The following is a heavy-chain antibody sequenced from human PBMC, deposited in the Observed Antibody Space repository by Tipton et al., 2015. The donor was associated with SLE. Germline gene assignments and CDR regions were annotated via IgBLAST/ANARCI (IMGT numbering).Heavy chain of an antibody. J-gene: IGHJ5*02. D-gene: IGHD3-10*01. V-gene: IGHV4-38-2*01. CDR1: GYSISSGYY. Sequence: TLSLTCAVSGYSISSGYYWGWIRQPPGKGLEWIGSIYHSGSTYYNPSLKRRVTISIDTSKNQFSLKLSSVTAADTAVSYCASGGYGSGSHYLGGWFDPWGRGTLVTVSS. CDR3: ASGGYGSGSHYLGGWFDP. CDR2: IYHSGST.